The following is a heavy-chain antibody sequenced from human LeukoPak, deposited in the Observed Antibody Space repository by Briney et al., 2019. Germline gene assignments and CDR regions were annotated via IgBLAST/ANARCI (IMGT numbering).Heavy chain of an antibody. V-gene: IGHV3-74*01. D-gene: IGHD5-18*01. Sequence: PGGSLRLSCAASGFTFSNYWVHWVRQAPGKGLVWVSRINTDGSSTNYADSVKGRFTISRDNVKNTLYLQMNSLRAEDTAVYYCARDLDGYRAGNGAWGQGTLVTVSS. J-gene: IGHJ5*02. CDR2: INTDGSST. CDR3: ARDLDGYRAGNGA. CDR1: GFTFSNYW.